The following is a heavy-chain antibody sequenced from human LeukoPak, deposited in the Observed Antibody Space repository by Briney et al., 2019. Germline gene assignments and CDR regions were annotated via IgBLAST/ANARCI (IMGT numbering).Heavy chain of an antibody. D-gene: IGHD3-10*01. J-gene: IGHJ4*02. CDR3: APTYYYGSGSYRFGY. Sequence: GGSLRLSCAASGFTFSSYAMSWVRQAPGKGLEWVSDISRSGGSTYYADSVKGRFTISRDNSKNTLYLQINSLRAEDTAVYYYAPTYYYGSGSYRFGYWGQGTLVTVSS. CDR1: GFTFSSYA. V-gene: IGHV3-23*01. CDR2: ISRSGGST.